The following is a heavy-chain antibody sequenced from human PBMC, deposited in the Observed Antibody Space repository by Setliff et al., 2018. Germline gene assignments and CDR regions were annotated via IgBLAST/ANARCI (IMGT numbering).Heavy chain of an antibody. CDR1: GITFSTYS. Sequence: GGSLRLSCAASGITFSTYSMNWVRQAPGKGLEWVSYISSRSDIIYYADSVKGRFTISRDNAKNSLYLQANSLRAEDTAVYYCATNPRKGRSGGYYYDDPYYYYMDVWGKGTTVTVSS. J-gene: IGHJ6*03. CDR2: ISSRSDII. V-gene: IGHV3-48*01. D-gene: IGHD3-22*01. CDR3: ATNPRKGRSGGYYYDDPYYYYMDV.